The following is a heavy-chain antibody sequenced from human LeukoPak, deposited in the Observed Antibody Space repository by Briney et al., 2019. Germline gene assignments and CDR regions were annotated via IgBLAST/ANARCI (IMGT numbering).Heavy chain of an antibody. J-gene: IGHJ6*03. CDR1: GFTFSSYG. V-gene: IGHV3-30*02. CDR3: ARDHRLLNYDLMDV. Sequence: GGSLRLSCAASGFTFSSYGMHWVRQAPGKGLEWVAFIRYDGSNKYYADSVKGRFTISRDNSKNTLYLQMNSLRAEDTAVYYCARDHRLLNYDLMDVWGKGTTVTVSS. CDR2: IRYDGSNK. D-gene: IGHD5-12*01.